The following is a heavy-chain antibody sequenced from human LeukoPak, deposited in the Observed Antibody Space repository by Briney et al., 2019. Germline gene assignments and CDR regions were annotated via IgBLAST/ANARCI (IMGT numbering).Heavy chain of an antibody. CDR1: GGSISSGSYY. V-gene: IGHV4-61*02. Sequence: PSETLSLTCTVSGGSISSGSYYWSWIRQPAGKGLEWIGRIYTSGSTNYNPSLKSRVTISVDTSKNQFSLKLSSVTAADTAVYCCARDGYSLGYSSGWYGYWGQGTLVTVSS. CDR2: IYTSGST. CDR3: ARDGYSLGYSSGWYGY. J-gene: IGHJ4*02. D-gene: IGHD6-19*01.